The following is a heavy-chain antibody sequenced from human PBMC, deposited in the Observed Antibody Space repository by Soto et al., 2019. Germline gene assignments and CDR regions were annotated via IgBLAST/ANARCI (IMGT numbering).Heavy chain of an antibody. V-gene: IGHV4-59*01. CDR2: IYSSGST. D-gene: IGHD3-3*01. CDR1: GGSISSYY. Sequence: SETLSLTCTVSGGSISSYYWSWIRQPPGKGLEWIGYIYSSGSTNYNPSLKSRVIISVDTSKNQFSLKLSSVTAADTAVYYCARGREGVVISTFAYYYYGMDVWGQGTTVTVSS. J-gene: IGHJ6*02. CDR3: ARGREGVVISTFAYYYYGMDV.